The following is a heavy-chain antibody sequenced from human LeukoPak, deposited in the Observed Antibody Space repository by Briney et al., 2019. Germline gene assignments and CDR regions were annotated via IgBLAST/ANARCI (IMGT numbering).Heavy chain of an antibody. D-gene: IGHD3-22*01. CDR3: ATYPNYYYDSSRPLAPAFDI. Sequence: GASVKVSCKVSGYSLTELSMHWVRQTLGKGLEWMGAFDPGDAETIYAQKFQGRVTMTEDTSTDTAYMELSSLRSEDTAVYYCATYPNYYYDSSRPLAPAFDIWGQGTMVTVSS. J-gene: IGHJ3*02. CDR1: GYSLTELS. V-gene: IGHV1-24*01. CDR2: FDPGDAET.